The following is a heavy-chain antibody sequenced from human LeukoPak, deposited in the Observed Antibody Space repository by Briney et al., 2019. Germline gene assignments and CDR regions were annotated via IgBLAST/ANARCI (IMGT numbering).Heavy chain of an antibody. Sequence: GGSLRLXCAASGFTFSSYAMSWVRQAPGKGLESVSAISGSGGSTYYADSVKGRFTISRDNSKNTLYLQMNSLRAEDTAVYYCAKDLGIGYCSSTSCYTIDYWGQGTLVTVSS. CDR1: GFTFSSYA. CDR3: AKDLGIGYCSSTSCYTIDY. J-gene: IGHJ4*02. D-gene: IGHD2-2*02. CDR2: ISGSGGST. V-gene: IGHV3-23*01.